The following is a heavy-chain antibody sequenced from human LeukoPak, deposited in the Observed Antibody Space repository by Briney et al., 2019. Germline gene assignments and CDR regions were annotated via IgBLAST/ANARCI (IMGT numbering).Heavy chain of an antibody. Sequence: GGSLRLSCAASGFTFSSYWMHWVRQAPGKGLVWVSRINSDGSSTSYADSVKGRFTISRDNAKNSLFLQMNSLRAEDTAVYYCARLKRDIVVVPAATSDFRYFYYMDVWGKGTTVTVSS. CDR2: INSDGSST. V-gene: IGHV3-74*01. D-gene: IGHD2-2*01. CDR3: ARLKRDIVVVPAATSDFRYFYYMDV. CDR1: GFTFSSYW. J-gene: IGHJ6*03.